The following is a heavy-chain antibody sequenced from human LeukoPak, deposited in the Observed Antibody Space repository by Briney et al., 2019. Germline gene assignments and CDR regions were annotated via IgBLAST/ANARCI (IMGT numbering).Heavy chain of an antibody. D-gene: IGHD6-19*01. CDR1: GFTVSSNY. CDR3: AKEDSSGSYDY. J-gene: IGHJ4*02. V-gene: IGHV3-66*02. Sequence: HPGGSLRLSCAASGFTVSSNYMSWVRQAPGKGLEWVSVIYSGGSTYYADSVKGRFTISRDNSKNTLYPQMNSLRAEDTAVYYCAKEDSSGSYDYWGQGTLVTVSS. CDR2: IYSGGST.